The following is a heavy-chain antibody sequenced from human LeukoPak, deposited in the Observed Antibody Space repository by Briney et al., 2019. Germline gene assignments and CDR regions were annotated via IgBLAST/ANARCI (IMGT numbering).Heavy chain of an antibody. V-gene: IGHV4-4*02. CDR3: ARDRYIFAGPDAYYYMDV. CDR2: IHYSGST. J-gene: IGHJ6*03. D-gene: IGHD5-18*01. CDR1: SGSIFSSNW. Sequence: SSGTLSLPCAVSSGSIFSSNWWSWVRQPPGKGLEWIGYIHYSGSTNYNPSLKSRVTMSVDTSKNQFSLKLSSVTPADTAVYYCARDRYIFAGPDAYYYMDVWGKGTTVTISS.